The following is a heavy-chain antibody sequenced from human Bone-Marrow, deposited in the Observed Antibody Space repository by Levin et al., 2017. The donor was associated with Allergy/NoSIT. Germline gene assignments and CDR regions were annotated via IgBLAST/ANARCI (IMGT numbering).Heavy chain of an antibody. Sequence: PGGFLRLSCEASGFNFGDHGMHWVRQPPGKGLEWVSGISWNSRTISYADSVKGRFTISRDNAKKSLYLEMNSLRPEDTAFYFCAKAKFDYYNSGGGQYYYGMDVWGQGTTVTVSS. CDR1: GFNFGDHG. D-gene: IGHD3-10*01. CDR3: AKAKFDYYNSGGGQYYYGMDV. V-gene: IGHV3-9*01. J-gene: IGHJ6*02. CDR2: ISWNSRTI.